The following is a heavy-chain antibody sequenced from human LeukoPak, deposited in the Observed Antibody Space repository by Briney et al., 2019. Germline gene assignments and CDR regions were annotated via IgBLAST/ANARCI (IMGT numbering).Heavy chain of an antibody. CDR3: AKDHHREIWFGELSIP. J-gene: IGHJ5*02. Sequence: PGGSLRLSCAASGFTFSTYAMSWVRQAPGKGLEWVSAISGSGGSTYYADSVKGRFTISRDNSKNTLYLQMNSLRAEDTAVYYCAKDHHREIWFGELSIPWGQGTLVTVSS. V-gene: IGHV3-23*01. D-gene: IGHD3-10*01. CDR2: ISGSGGST. CDR1: GFTFSTYA.